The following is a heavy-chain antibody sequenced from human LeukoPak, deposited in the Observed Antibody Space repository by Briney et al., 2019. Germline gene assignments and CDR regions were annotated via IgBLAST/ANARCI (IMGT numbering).Heavy chain of an antibody. CDR3: ARVGRSDWSRYYFDS. CDR2: IYYSGST. D-gene: IGHD6-19*01. CDR1: GGSISSSSYY. J-gene: IGHJ4*02. Sequence: SETLSLTCTVSGGSISSSSYYWGWIRQPPGKGLEWIGSIYYSGSTYYNPSLKSRVTISVDTSKNQFSLKLSSVTAADTAVYYCARVGRSDWSRYYFDSWGLGTLVTVFS. V-gene: IGHV4-39*07.